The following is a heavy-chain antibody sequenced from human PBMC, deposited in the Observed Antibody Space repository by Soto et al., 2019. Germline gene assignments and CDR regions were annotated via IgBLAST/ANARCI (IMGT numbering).Heavy chain of an antibody. D-gene: IGHD1-26*01. CDR3: ANDTYSRSWHY. CDR1: GFTFTNYL. CDR2: IDKSGGDT. V-gene: IGHV3-23*05. J-gene: IGHJ4*02. Sequence: PLGSLRLSCAASGFTFTNYLMTWFRQAPGKGLEWVSSIDKSGGDTYYADSVKGRFTISRDNSKNTLYLQMNGLRAEDTALYYCANDTYSRSWHYCGPGTVVTVYS.